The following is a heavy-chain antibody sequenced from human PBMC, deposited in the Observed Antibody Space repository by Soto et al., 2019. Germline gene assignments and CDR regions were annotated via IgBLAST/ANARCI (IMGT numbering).Heavy chain of an antibody. J-gene: IGHJ4*02. V-gene: IGHV5-10-1*01. CDR2: INPGDSYT. D-gene: IGHD6-6*01. CDR1: GYSFTTDW. Sequence: GEALKISCKGSGYSFTTDWINWVRQMPGKGREWMGRINPGDSYTNYSPSFQAHVTISADESITTAYLQWSSLRASDTAMYYCARQTSSSSNQFNFWGQGTLVTVSS. CDR3: ARQTSSSSNQFNF.